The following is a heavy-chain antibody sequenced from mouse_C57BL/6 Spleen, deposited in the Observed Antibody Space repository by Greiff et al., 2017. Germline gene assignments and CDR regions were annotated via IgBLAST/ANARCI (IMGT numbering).Heavy chain of an antibody. CDR1: GYAFSSSW. J-gene: IGHJ4*01. CDR2: IYPGDGDT. CDR3: ASYYSKDYYAMDY. Sequence: QVQLQQSGPELVKPGASVKISCKASGYAFSSSWMNWVKQRPGKGLEWIGRIYPGDGDTNYNGTFKGKATLTADKSSSTAYMQLSSLTSEDSAVYFCASYYSKDYYAMDYWGQGTSVTVSS. D-gene: IGHD2-5*01. V-gene: IGHV1-82*01.